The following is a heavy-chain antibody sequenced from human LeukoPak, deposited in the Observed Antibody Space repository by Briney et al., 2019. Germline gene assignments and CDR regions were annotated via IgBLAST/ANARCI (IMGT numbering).Heavy chain of an antibody. CDR3: ARGEYYDFWSGYYKVGLDY. D-gene: IGHD3-3*01. J-gene: IGHJ4*02. V-gene: IGHV1-46*01. CDR1: GYTFTSYY. CDR2: INPSGGST. Sequence: ASVKVSCKASGYTFTSYYMHWVRQAPGQGLEWMGIINPSGGSTSYAQKFQGRVTMTRDTSTSTVYMELSSLRSEDTAVYYCARGEYYDFWSGYYKVGLDYWGQGTLVTVSS.